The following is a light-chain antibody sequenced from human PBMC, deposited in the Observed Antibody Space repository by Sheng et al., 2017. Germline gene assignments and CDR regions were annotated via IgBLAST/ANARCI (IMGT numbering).Light chain of an antibody. Sequence: QSALTQPASVYGSPGQSIAISCTGTSSDVGDYNHVSWYQQHPDKAPKLILYDVNNRPSGVSNRFSGSKSGNTASLTISGLQAEDEADYYCTSYTTSSTLDVFGTGTKVTVL. CDR1: SSDVGDYNH. J-gene: IGLJ1*01. CDR3: TSYTTSSTLDV. V-gene: IGLV2-14*03. CDR2: DVN.